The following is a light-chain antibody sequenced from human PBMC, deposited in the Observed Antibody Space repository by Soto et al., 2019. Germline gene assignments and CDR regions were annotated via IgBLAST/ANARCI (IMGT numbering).Light chain of an antibody. J-gene: IGLJ1*01. V-gene: IGLV2-14*01. Sequence: QSALTQPASVSGSPGQSITISCTGTTTDVGRFNYVSWYQHHPGKAPRLMIYDVSNRPSGLSNRFSGSKSGNTASLTISGLQAEDEADYYCSSYSTRTTYVFGTGTKLTVL. CDR3: SSYSTRTTYV. CDR2: DVS. CDR1: TTDVGRFNY.